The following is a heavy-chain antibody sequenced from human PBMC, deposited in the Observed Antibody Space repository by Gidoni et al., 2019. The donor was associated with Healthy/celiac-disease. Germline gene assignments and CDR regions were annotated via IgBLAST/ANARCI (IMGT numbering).Heavy chain of an antibody. CDR2: INWHGAST. CDR3: ANHYDSSVRDAFDI. CDR1: GFTFDEYG. V-gene: IGHV3-20*01. D-gene: IGHD3-22*01. J-gene: IGHJ3*02. Sequence: GGGVVRPGGSLRLSCAASGFTFDEYGMSWVRQAPGKGLELVSGINWHGASTGYADSVKGRFTISRDNAKNSLYLQMNSLRAEYTALYHCANHYDSSVRDAFDIWGQGTMVTVSS.